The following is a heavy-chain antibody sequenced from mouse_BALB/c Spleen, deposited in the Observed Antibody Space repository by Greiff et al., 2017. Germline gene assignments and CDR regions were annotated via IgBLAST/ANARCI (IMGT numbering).Heavy chain of an antibody. CDR1: GFNIKDTY. Sequence: VQLQQSGAELVKPGASVKLSCTASGFNIKDTYMHWVKQRPEQGLEWIGRIDPANGNTKYDPKFQGKATITADTSSNTAYLQLSSLTSEDTAVYYCARWLRPRYFDDWGQGTTLTVSS. CDR2: IDPANGNT. D-gene: IGHD2-2*01. V-gene: IGHV14-3*02. CDR3: ARWLRPRYFDD. J-gene: IGHJ2*01.